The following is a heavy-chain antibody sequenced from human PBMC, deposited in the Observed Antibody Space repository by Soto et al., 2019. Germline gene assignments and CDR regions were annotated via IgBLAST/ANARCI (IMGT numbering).Heavy chain of an antibody. CDR3: ARDLYRYSAYALGDY. V-gene: IGHV1-46*01. CDR1: GYTFTTYF. CDR2: VDPSGVHT. D-gene: IGHD5-12*01. J-gene: IGHJ4*02. Sequence: QVQLVQSGADVRRPGASVKVSCMASGYTFTTYFVHWVRQAPGQGLEWMGVVDPSGVHTKYAEKFQVSVARPGDTSTRTFYLQFSSLRSDDTAFYYSARDLYRYSAYALGDYWGQGRLVTVSS.